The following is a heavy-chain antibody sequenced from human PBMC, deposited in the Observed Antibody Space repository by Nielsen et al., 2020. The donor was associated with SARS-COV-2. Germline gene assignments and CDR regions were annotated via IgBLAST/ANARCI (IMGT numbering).Heavy chain of an antibody. CDR1: GFTFSSYS. CDR3: ARVCDVVVVALCY. J-gene: IGHJ4*02. Sequence: SLRLSFAASGFTFSSYSMNWFRQAPGKGLDWVSYISSSSSTIYYADSVKGRFTISRDNAKNSLYLQMNSLRDEDTAVYYCARVCDVVVVALCYWGQGTLVTVSS. D-gene: IGHD2-15*01. V-gene: IGHV3-48*02. CDR2: ISSSSSTI.